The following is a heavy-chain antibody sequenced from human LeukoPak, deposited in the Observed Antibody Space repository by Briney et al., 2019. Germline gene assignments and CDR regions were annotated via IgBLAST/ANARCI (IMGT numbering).Heavy chain of an antibody. CDR1: GYSISSGYY. V-gene: IGHV4-38-2*02. CDR3: ARHSDGGYCSGASCYENWFDP. J-gene: IGHJ5*02. D-gene: IGHD2-15*01. CDR2: IYYSGST. Sequence: PSETLSLTCTVSGYSISSGYYWGWIRQPPGKGLEWIGTIYYSGSTYYNPSLKSRLTVSVDTSWNQFSLKLSSVTAADTAVYYCARHSDGGYCSGASCYENWFDPWGQGTLVTVSS.